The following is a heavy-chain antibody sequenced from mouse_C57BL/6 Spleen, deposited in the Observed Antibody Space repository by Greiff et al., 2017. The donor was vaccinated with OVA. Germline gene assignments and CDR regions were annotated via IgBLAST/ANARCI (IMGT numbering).Heavy chain of an antibody. CDR3: ARGTAQIAY. Sequence: VQLKESGPELVKPGASVKISCKASGYTFTDYYMNWVKQSHGKSLEWIGDINPNNGGTSYNQKFKGKATLTVDKSSSTAYMELRSLTSEDSAVYYCARGTAQIAYWGQGTLVTVSA. CDR2: INPNNGGT. J-gene: IGHJ3*01. D-gene: IGHD3-2*02. V-gene: IGHV1-26*01. CDR1: GYTFTDYY.